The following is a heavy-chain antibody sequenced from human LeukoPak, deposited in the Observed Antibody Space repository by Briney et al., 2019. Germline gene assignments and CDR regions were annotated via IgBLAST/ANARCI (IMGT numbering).Heavy chain of an antibody. CDR1: GYTFTSYD. D-gene: IGHD2/OR15-2a*01. Sequence: GASVKVSCKASGYTFTSYDINWVRQATGQGLEWMGWMNPNSGNTGYAQKFRGRVTMTRNTSISTAYMELSSLRSEDTAVYSCARGMRTFDYLYWGQGTLVTVSS. V-gene: IGHV1-8*01. J-gene: IGHJ4*02. CDR2: MNPNSGNT. CDR3: ARGMRTFDYLY.